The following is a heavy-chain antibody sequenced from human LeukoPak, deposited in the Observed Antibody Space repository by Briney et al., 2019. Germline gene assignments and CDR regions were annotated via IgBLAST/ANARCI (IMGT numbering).Heavy chain of an antibody. CDR1: GFPFDDYG. D-gene: IGHD6-6*01. CDR2: ITWSGGST. J-gene: IGHJ4*02. V-gene: IGHV3-20*04. CDR3: ARAFRYSTSSRTFDF. Sequence: GGSLRLSCAASGFPFDDYGMSWVRQAPGKGLEWVSDITWSGGSTSYADSVKGRFTISRDSARDPLYLQMNSLRVEDTAFYYCARAFRYSTSSRTFDFWGQGTLVTVSS.